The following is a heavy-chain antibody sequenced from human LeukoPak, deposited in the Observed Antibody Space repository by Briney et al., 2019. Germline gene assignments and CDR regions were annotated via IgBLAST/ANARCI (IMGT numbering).Heavy chain of an antibody. V-gene: IGHV5-51*01. D-gene: IGHD6-13*01. J-gene: IGHJ6*03. CDR3: ARQGAAGKYYYYYMDV. Sequence: GGSLQISCKGSGYNFPIYWIGWVRQMPGQGLEWMGIIYPDDSNTIYGPSFQGQVTISADKSINTAYLEWSSLKASDTAIYYCARQGAAGKYYYYYMDVWGKGTMVTVSS. CDR1: GYNFPIYW. CDR2: IYPDDSNT.